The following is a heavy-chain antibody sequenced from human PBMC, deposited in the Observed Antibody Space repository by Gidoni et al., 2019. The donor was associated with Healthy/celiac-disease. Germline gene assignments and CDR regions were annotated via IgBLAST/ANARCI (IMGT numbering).Heavy chain of an antibody. CDR2: ISSNGGST. Sequence: EVQLVESGGGLVQPGGSLRLSCSASGFTFSRYAMHWVRQAPGKGLEYVSAISSNGGSTYYADSVKGRFTISRDNSKNTLYLQMSSLRAEDTAVYYCVKGLWILTGYYKGLEAFDIWGQGTMVTVSS. D-gene: IGHD3-9*01. V-gene: IGHV3-64D*06. J-gene: IGHJ3*02. CDR3: VKGLWILTGYYKGLEAFDI. CDR1: GFTFSRYA.